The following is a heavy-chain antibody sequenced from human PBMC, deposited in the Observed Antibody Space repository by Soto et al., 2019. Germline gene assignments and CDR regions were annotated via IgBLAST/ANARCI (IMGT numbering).Heavy chain of an antibody. J-gene: IGHJ4*02. CDR2: VYYSGSTTT. D-gene: IGHD3-10*01. Sequence: SETLSLTCTVSGGSISDYYWSWIRQPPGKGLEWIGFVYYSGSTTTNYNPSLNSRVTISIDTSKNQFSLKLSSVTAADTAVYYCARDSGFGDPGYFDYWGQGTLVTVSS. CDR3: ARDSGFGDPGYFDY. CDR1: GGSISDYY. V-gene: IGHV4-59*12.